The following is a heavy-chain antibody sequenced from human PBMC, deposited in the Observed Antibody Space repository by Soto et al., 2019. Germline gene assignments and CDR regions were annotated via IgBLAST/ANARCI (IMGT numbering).Heavy chain of an antibody. Sequence: QLQLQESGSGRVKPSQTLSLTCAVSGGSISSGGYSWSWIRQPPGKGLEWIGYIYHSGSTYYNPSLKSRVTISVDRSKNQFSLKLSSVTAADTAVYYCARVAYCGGDCYRGFDPWGQGTLVTVSS. CDR1: GGSISSGGYS. J-gene: IGHJ5*02. D-gene: IGHD2-21*02. V-gene: IGHV4-30-2*01. CDR2: IYHSGST. CDR3: ARVAYCGGDCYRGFDP.